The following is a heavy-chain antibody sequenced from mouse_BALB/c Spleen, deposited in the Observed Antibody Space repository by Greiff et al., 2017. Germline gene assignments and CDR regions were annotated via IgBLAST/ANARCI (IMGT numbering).Heavy chain of an antibody. CDR1: GYTFTDYE. V-gene: IGHV1-15*01. CDR2: IHPGSGGT. D-gene: IGHD1-1*01. CDR3: TSYGSSSSWFAY. J-gene: IGHJ3*01. Sequence: QVHVKQSGAELVRPGASVKLSCKSLGYTFTDYEMHWVKQTPVHGLEWIGAIHPGSGGTAYNQKFKGKATLTADKSSSTAYMELSSLTSEYSAVYYCTSYGSSSSWFAYWGQGTLVTVSA.